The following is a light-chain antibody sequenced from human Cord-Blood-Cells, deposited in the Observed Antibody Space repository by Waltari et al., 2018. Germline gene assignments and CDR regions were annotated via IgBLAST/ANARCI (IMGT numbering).Light chain of an antibody. CDR1: SXXXGSXXX. CDR2: XXS. J-gene: IGLJ2*01. CDR3: CSYXXXSTLV. V-gene: IGLV2-23*01. Sequence: QSALTQPAXVSGSPXQSXXXSCXXTSXXXGSXXXVSXYPQXXXKAPXLMIXXXSKRPSGXSXRFSGSKSGXXASLXXSGXXAEXXADYXCCSYXXXSTLVFGGXTKLXVX.